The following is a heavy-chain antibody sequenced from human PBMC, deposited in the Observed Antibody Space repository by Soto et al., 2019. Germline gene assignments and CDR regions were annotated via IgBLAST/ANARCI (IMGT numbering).Heavy chain of an antibody. Sequence: TLSLTCTVSGGSIRSGGYYWSWIRQHPGKGLEWIGYIYYSGSTYYNPSLKSRVTISVDTSKNQFSLKLSSVTAADTAVYYCASCEVVLAAMPERYYFDYWGQGTLLTV. CDR1: GGSIRSGGYY. V-gene: IGHV4-31*03. D-gene: IGHD2-2*01. J-gene: IGHJ4*02. CDR3: ASCEVVLAAMPERYYFDY. CDR2: IYYSGST.